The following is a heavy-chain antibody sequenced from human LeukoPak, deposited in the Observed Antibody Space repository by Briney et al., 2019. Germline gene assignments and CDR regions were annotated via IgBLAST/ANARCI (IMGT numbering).Heavy chain of an antibody. Sequence: GGSLRLSCAASGFTFSSYSMNWVRQAPGKGLEWVSSISSSSSYIYYADSVKGRFTISRDNAKNSLYLQMNSLRADDTAVYYCASRGDSSGYQTLFDYWGQGTLVTVSS. CDR2: ISSSSSYI. J-gene: IGHJ4*02. CDR1: GFTFSSYS. D-gene: IGHD3-22*01. CDR3: ASRGDSSGYQTLFDY. V-gene: IGHV3-21*01.